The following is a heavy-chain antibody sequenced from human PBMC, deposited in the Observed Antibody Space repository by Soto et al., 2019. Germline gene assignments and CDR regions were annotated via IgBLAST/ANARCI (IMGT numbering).Heavy chain of an antibody. CDR3: ALGYCSSTSCPKPKYYYYYMDV. CDR1: GFTFSSYA. Sequence: GGSLRLSCAASGFTFSSYAMSWVRQAPGKGLEWVSAISGSGGSTYYADSVKGRFTISRDNSKKTLYLQMNSLRAEDTAVYYCALGYCSSTSCPKPKYYYYYMDVWGKGTTVTVSS. CDR2: ISGSGGST. V-gene: IGHV3-23*01. J-gene: IGHJ6*03. D-gene: IGHD2-2*01.